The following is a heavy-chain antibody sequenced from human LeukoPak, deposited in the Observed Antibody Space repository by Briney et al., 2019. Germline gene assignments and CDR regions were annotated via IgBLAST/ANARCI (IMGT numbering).Heavy chain of an antibody. CDR3: ASSDYYGSGSYYMFDY. J-gene: IGHJ4*02. CDR1: GGSISDYY. Sequence: SETLSLTCTVSGGSISDYYWSWIRQPPGKGLEWIGYIYYSGSTNYNPSLKSRVTISVDTSKNQFSLKLSSVTAADTAVYYCASSDYYGSGSYYMFDYWGQGTLVTVSS. V-gene: IGHV4-59*01. D-gene: IGHD3-10*01. CDR2: IYYSGST.